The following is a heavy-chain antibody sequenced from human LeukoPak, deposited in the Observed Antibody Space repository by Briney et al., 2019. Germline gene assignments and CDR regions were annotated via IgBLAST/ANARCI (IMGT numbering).Heavy chain of an antibody. D-gene: IGHD3-10*01. CDR2: VYYDGST. CDR3: ARVCGQSGSPCNYYYYYGMDV. CDR1: GFTVSTNY. J-gene: IGHJ6*02. Sequence: GGSLRLSCAASGFTVSTNYMNWVRQAPGKGLEWVSVVYYDGSTYYADSVKGRFTISRDSSKNTLYLQMNSLRGEDTAVYYCARVCGQSGSPCNYYYYYGMDVWGQGTTVTVSS. V-gene: IGHV3-53*01.